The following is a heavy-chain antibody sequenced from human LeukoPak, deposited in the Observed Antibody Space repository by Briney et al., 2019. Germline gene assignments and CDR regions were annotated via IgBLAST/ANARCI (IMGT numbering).Heavy chain of an antibody. CDR2: IYYSGST. J-gene: IGHJ4*02. CDR1: GGSISSGSYY. Sequence: PSQTLSLTCTVSGGSISSGSYYWSWIRQPAGKGLEWIGYIYYSGSTNYNPSLKSRVTISVDTSKNQFSLKLSSVTAADTAVYYCARVSGYDYYWGQGTLVTVSS. D-gene: IGHD5-12*01. CDR3: ARVSGYDYY. V-gene: IGHV4-61*10.